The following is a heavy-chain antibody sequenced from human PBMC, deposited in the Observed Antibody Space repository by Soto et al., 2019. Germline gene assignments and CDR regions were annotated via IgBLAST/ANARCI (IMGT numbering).Heavy chain of an antibody. V-gene: IGHV3-23*01. J-gene: IGHJ4*02. CDR1: RFTFTSYA. CDR2: SSASGGAT. Sequence: EVELLESGGGLVQPGGSLRLSCVASRFTFTSYAMSWVRQAPGKGLEWVAASSASGGATIHADSVKGRLTISRDNSKNTLYLQMNSPRAEDTAVYYCAKDVEGGSLFRGAFDYWGQGTQVTVSS. CDR3: AKDVEGGSLFRGAFDY. D-gene: IGHD1-26*01.